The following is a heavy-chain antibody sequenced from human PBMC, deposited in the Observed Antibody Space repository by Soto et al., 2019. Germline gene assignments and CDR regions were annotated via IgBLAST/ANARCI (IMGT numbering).Heavy chain of an antibody. D-gene: IGHD2-21*02. CDR2: MNPNSGNT. V-gene: IGHV1-8*01. J-gene: IGHJ1*01. CDR1: GYTFTSYD. CDR3: ARDLAYCRGDCYPPYLQH. Sequence: VASVKVSCKASGYTFTSYDINWVRQATGQGLEWMGWMNPNSGNTAYAQKFQGRVTMTRNTSISTAYMELSSLRSEDTAVYYCARDLAYCRGDCYPPYLQHWGQGSRVTVSS.